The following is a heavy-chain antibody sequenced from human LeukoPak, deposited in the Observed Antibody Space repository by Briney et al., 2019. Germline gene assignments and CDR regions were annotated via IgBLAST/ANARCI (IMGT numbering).Heavy chain of an antibody. J-gene: IGHJ3*02. CDR2: INPSGGST. V-gene: IGHV1-46*01. CDR1: GYTFTSYY. Sequence: ASVKVSCKASGYTFTSYYMHWVHQAPGQGLEWMGIINPSGGSTSYAQKFQGRVTMTRDTSTSTVYMELSSLRSEDTAVYYCARGGSTSCYICPLGAFDIWGQGTMVTVSS. CDR3: ARGGSTSCYICPLGAFDI. D-gene: IGHD2-2*02.